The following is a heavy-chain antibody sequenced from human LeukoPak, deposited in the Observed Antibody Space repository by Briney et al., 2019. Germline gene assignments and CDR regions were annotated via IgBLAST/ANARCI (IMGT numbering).Heavy chain of an antibody. V-gene: IGHV3-30*02. Sequence: GGSLRLSCAASGFTFSSYGMHWVRQAPGNGLEGVAFIRYDESNKYYADSVKGRFTISRDNSKNTLYLHMNSLRAEDTVVYYCAKEKDYYDFWSGYRPYFDYWGQGTLVTVSS. CDR3: AKEKDYYDFWSGYRPYFDY. J-gene: IGHJ4*02. CDR2: IRYDESNK. D-gene: IGHD3-3*01. CDR1: GFTFSSYG.